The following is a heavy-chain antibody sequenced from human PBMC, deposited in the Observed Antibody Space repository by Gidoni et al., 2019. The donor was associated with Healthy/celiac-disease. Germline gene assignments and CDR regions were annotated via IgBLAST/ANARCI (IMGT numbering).Heavy chain of an antibody. CDR3: ARGPLILWFGGGGMDV. V-gene: IGHV1-8*01. J-gene: IGHJ6*02. D-gene: IGHD3-10*01. CDR1: GYTFPSYD. Sequence: QVQLVQSGAEVKKPGASVKVSCKASGYTFPSYDINWVRQATVQGLEWMGWMNPNSGNTGYAQKFQGRVTMTRNTSRSTAYMELSSLRSEDTAVYYCARGPLILWFGGGGMDVWGQGTTVTVSS. CDR2: MNPNSGNT.